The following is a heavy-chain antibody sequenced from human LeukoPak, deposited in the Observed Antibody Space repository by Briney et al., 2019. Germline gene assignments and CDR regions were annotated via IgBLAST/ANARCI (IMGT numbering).Heavy chain of an antibody. V-gene: IGHV3-23*01. CDR2: ISGSGGST. J-gene: IGHJ4*02. CDR3: AKETSSLVIAAPGDY. CDR1: GFTFSSYG. Sequence: GGSLRLSCAASGFTFSSYGMSWVRQAPGKGLEWVSGISGSGGSTYYADSVQGRFIISRDNSKNTLYLEMYSLRAEDTAVYYCAKETSSLVIAAPGDYWGQGTLVTVSS. D-gene: IGHD6-13*01.